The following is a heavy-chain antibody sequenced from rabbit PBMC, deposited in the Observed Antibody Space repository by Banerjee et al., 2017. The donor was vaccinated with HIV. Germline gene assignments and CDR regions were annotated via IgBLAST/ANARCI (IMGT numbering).Heavy chain of an antibody. J-gene: IGHJ4*01. V-gene: IGHV1S40*01. CDR1: GFSFSSTYY. D-gene: IGHD2-1*01. Sequence: QSLEESGGDLVKPGASLTLTCTASGFSFSSTYYMCWVRQAPGKGLEWIACIYGGSSDNTFFGGWAKGRFPHPQSSSTTVTLQMTSLTAADTATYFCVRDHSYDDYGDYLAFDLWGPGTLVTVS. CDR3: VRDHSYDDYGDYLAFDL. CDR2: IYGGSSDNT.